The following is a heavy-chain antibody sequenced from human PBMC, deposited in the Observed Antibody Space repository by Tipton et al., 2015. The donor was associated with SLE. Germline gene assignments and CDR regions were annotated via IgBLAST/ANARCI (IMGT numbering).Heavy chain of an antibody. CDR3: AKDLNRVATSPFDY. CDR2: ISGSGDRT. D-gene: IGHD5-12*01. V-gene: IGHV3-23*01. J-gene: IGHJ4*02. Sequence: SLRLSCAASGFTFANYAMSWIRQAPGKGLEWVSAISGSGDRTYYADSVKGHFTISRDNSKNTLYLQMNSLRVEDTAVYYRAKDLNRVATSPFDYWGQGTLVTVSS. CDR1: GFTFANYA.